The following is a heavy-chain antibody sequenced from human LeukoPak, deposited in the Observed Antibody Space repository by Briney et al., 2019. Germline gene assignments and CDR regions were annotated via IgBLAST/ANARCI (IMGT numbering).Heavy chain of an antibody. CDR3: ARDLVTYYEFWSSYSTFEY. CDR2: ISVYNGNT. J-gene: IGHJ4*02. D-gene: IGHD3-3*01. V-gene: IGHV1-18*01. Sequence: GASVKVSCKASGYTFSNYGITWIRQAPGQGPEWLGWISVYNGNTNYAQKLQGRVTMTTDTSTSTAYMELRSLRSDDTAVYYCARDLVTYYEFWSSYSTFEYWGQGTLVTVSP. CDR1: GYTFSNYG.